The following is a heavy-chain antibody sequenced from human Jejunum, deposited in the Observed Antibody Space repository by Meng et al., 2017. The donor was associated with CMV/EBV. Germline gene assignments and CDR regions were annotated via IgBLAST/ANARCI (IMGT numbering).Heavy chain of an antibody. D-gene: IGHD1-26*01. CDR2: IGYNSGDI. Sequence: SGFTFSSYWMHWVRQVPGKGLEWVSSIGYNSGDIAYVDSVKGRFTISRDNAKNSLYLQMNSLRPEDTALYYCAKDMGDYHHAFDLWGQGTMVTVSS. J-gene: IGHJ3*01. CDR3: AKDMGDYHHAFDL. V-gene: IGHV3-9*01. CDR1: GFTFSSYW.